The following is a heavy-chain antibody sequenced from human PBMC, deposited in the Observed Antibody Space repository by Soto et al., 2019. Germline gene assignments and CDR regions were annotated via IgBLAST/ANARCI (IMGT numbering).Heavy chain of an antibody. Sequence: QVQLQQWGAGLLKPSETLSLTCAVYGGFVSSGSYYWSWIRQPPGKGLEWIGEMSHSGGTHFNPSLKSRGISAVATSKNQCSLKMSSVTAADTALYYCARVERGTVTTVVDAFDIWGPGTMVTVSS. CDR2: MSHSGGT. D-gene: IGHD1-1*01. CDR3: ARVERGTVTTVVDAFDI. V-gene: IGHV4-34*01. CDR1: GGFVSSGSYY. J-gene: IGHJ3*02.